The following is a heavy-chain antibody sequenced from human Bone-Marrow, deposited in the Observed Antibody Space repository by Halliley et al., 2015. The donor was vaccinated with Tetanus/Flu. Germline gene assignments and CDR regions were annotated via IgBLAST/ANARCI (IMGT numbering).Heavy chain of an antibody. J-gene: IGHJ5*01. CDR2: ISYDGSRK. Sequence: VALISYDGSRKFYADSVRGRFTISRDHSKNTVFLEMSSLRPEDTAVNYCVKLPDYLTESGGDSWGQGTLVTVSS. D-gene: IGHD1-26*01. CDR3: VKLPDYLTESGGDS. V-gene: IGHV3-30*18.